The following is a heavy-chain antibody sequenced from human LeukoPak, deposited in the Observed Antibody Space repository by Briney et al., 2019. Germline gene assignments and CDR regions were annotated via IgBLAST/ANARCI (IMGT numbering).Heavy chain of an antibody. CDR2: SINHSGST. CDR3: ARGLLLWDAFDI. J-gene: IGHJ3*02. D-gene: IGHD3-10*01. Sequence: LETLSLTCTVSGGSISSGDYYWSWIRQPPGKGLEWIGESINHSGSTNYNPSLKSRVTISVDTSKNQFSLRLNSVTAADTAVYYCARGLLLWDAFDIWGQGTMVTVSS. V-gene: IGHV4-39*07. CDR1: GGSISSGDYY.